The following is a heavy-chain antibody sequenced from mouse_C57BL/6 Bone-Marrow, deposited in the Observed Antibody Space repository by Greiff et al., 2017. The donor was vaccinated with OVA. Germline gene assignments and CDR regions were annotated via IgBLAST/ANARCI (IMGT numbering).Heavy chain of an antibody. D-gene: IGHD2-10*02. CDR1: GFSLTSYG. CDR2: IWRGGST. CDR3: AKTGYGNYERYYAMDY. V-gene: IGHV2-5*01. Sequence: QVQLKQSGPGLVQPSQSLSITCTVSGFSLTSYGVHWVRQSPGKGLEWLGVIWRGGSTDYNAAFMSRLSITKDNSKSQVFFKMNSLQADDTAIYYCAKTGYGNYERYYAMDYWGQGTSVTVSS. J-gene: IGHJ4*01.